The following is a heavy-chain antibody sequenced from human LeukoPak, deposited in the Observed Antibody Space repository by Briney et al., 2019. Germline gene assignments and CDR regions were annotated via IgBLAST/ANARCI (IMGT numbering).Heavy chain of an antibody. V-gene: IGHV3-66*01. CDR2: IYSGGST. J-gene: IGHJ4*02. CDR1: GFTASSNY. CDR3: ARGDRIAARRRYFDY. Sequence: GGSLRLSCAASGFTASSNYMSWVRQAPGKGLEWVSVIYSGGSTYYADSVKGRFTISRDNSKNTLYLQMNSLRAEDTAVYYCARGDRIAARRRYFDYWGQGTLVTVSS. D-gene: IGHD6-6*01.